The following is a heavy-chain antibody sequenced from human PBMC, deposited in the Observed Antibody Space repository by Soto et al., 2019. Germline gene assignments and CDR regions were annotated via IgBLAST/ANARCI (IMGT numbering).Heavy chain of an antibody. D-gene: IGHD3-22*01. J-gene: IGHJ6*02. CDR2: INHTGVT. Sequence: PSETLSLTCAVYGGSFSAYLGTWIRQPPGKGLEWIGEINHTGVTNYNPSLKSRVTISVDTSKNQFSLNLNSVTAADTAVYYCAGSGYYHNSGMDVWGQGTTVT. CDR1: GGSFSAYL. CDR3: AGSGYYHNSGMDV. V-gene: IGHV4-34*01.